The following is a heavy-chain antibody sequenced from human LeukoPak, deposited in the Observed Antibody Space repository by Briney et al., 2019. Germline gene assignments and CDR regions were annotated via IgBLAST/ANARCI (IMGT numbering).Heavy chain of an antibody. CDR3: ANADFWSGYYTKD. D-gene: IGHD3-3*01. Sequence: GGSLRLSCAASGFTFSSYAMSWVRQAPGKGLEWVSAISGSGGSTYYADSVKGRFTISRDNSKNTLYLQMNSLRAEDTAVYYCANADFWSGYYTKDWGQGTLVTVSS. CDR1: GFTFSSYA. V-gene: IGHV3-23*01. CDR2: ISGSGGST. J-gene: IGHJ4*02.